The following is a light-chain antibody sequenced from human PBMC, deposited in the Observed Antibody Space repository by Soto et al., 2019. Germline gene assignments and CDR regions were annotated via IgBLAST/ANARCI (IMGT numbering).Light chain of an antibody. J-gene: IGLJ1*01. V-gene: IGLV2-14*01. CDR2: EVS. CDR1: SSDVGNYKY. CDR3: LSYTSSGTYV. Sequence: QSVLTQPASVSGSPGQSITISCTGTSSDVGNYKYVPWYQQHPGKAPKLIIYEVSNRPSGVSDRFSGSKSGNTASLTISGLQAEDETDYYCLSYTSSGTYVFGTGTKVTVL.